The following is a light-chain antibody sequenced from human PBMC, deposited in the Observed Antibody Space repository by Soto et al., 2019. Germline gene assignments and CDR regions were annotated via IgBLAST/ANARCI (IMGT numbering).Light chain of an antibody. Sequence: DIQMTQSPSTLSASVGDRVTITCRASQSISSWLAWYQQKPGKAPKLLIYKASSLESVVPSRFSGSGSGTEFTLNISSLQPDDFATYYCQQYKSYPYTFGQGTKLEIK. V-gene: IGKV1-5*03. CDR3: QQYKSYPYT. CDR2: KAS. CDR1: QSISSW. J-gene: IGKJ2*01.